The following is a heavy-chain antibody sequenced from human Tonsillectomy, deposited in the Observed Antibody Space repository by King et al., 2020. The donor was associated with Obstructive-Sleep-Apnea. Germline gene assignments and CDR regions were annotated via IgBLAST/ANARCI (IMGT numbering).Heavy chain of an antibody. V-gene: IGHV3-9*01. D-gene: IGHD3-22*01. CDR2: IGWNSDSI. CDR1: GFTFDHYA. J-gene: IGHJ4*02. Sequence: EVQLVESGGGLVQPGRSLRLSCAASGFTFDHYAMHWVRQAPGKGLEWVSGIGWNSDSIYADSVKGRFTITRDNAKNSLYLQMNSLRAEDTALYHCAKDRYSDNSGYYFDHWGQGTLVTVSS. CDR3: AKDRYSDNSGYYFDH.